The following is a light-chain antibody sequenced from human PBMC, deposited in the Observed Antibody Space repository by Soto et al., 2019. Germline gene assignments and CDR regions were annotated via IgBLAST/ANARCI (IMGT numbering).Light chain of an antibody. V-gene: IGLV2-14*01. Sequence: QSVRTRPASVSGSPGQSITISCTGTNSDVGGYNYVSWYQQHPGKAPELMIYEVSHRPSGVSNRFSGSKSDNTASLTISGLQAEDEADYYCSSYTSISTLYVFGTGTKVTVL. CDR1: NSDVGGYNY. CDR3: SSYTSISTLYV. J-gene: IGLJ1*01. CDR2: EVS.